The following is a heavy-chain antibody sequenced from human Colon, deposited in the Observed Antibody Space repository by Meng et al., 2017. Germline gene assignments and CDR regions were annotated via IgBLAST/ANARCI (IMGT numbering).Heavy chain of an antibody. CDR3: AREGIAVAGMSTWGTFDY. Sequence: GESLKISCAASGFTFDDYAMHWVRQAPGKGLEWVSLISWDGGSTYYADSVKGRFTISRDNSKNSLYLQMNSLRAEDTALYYCAREGIAVAGMSTWGTFDYWGQAPLFPVSS. D-gene: IGHD6-19*01. CDR1: GFTFDDYA. CDR2: ISWDGGST. V-gene: IGHV3-43D*04. J-gene: IGHJ4*02.